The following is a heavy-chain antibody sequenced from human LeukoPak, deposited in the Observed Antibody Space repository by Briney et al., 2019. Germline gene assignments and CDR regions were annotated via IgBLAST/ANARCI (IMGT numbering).Heavy chain of an antibody. CDR2: IYTSGST. CDR1: GGSISSYY. CDR3: ARDTGSYYYYYMDV. V-gene: IGHV4-4*07. Sequence: SEALSLTCTVSGGSISSYYWSWIRQPAGKGLEWIGRIYTSGSTNYNPSLKSRVTMSVDTSKNQFSLKLSSVPAADTAVYYCARDTGSYYYYYMDVWRKGTTVTVSS. D-gene: IGHD2-15*01. J-gene: IGHJ6*03.